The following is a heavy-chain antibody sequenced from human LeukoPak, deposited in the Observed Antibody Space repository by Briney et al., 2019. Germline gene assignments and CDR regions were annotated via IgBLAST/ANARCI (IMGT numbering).Heavy chain of an antibody. D-gene: IGHD2-2*01. J-gene: IGHJ3*02. V-gene: IGHV4-4*07. CDR3: HIVVVPAATSAFDI. CDR1: GGSISSYY. CDR2: IYTSGST. Sequence: PSETLSLTCTVSGGSISSYYWSWIRQPAGKGLEWIGRIYTSGSTNYNPSLKSRVTMSVDTSKNQFSLKLSSVTAADTAVYYCHIVVVPAATSAFDIWGQGTMATVSS.